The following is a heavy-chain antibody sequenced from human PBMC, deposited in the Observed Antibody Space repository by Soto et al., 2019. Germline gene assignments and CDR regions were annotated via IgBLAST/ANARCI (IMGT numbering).Heavy chain of an antibody. CDR3: AKSYSSGSLPALG. CDR1: GFTFSSYG. V-gene: IGHV3-30*18. Sequence: GGSLRLSCAASGFTFSSYGMHWVRQAPGKGLEWVAVISYDGSNKYYADSVKGRFTISRDNSKNTLYLQMNSLRAEDTAVYYCAKSYSSGSLPALGRGQGTLVTVSS. D-gene: IGHD6-19*01. CDR2: ISYDGSNK. J-gene: IGHJ4*02.